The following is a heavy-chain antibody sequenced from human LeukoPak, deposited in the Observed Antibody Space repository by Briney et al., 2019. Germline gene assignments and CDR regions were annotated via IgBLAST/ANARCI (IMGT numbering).Heavy chain of an antibody. J-gene: IGHJ4*02. CDR2: ISGSGGST. CDR1: GFTFSSYA. Sequence: GGSLRLSCAASGFTFSSYAMSWVRQAPGKGLEWVSAISGSGGSTYYADSVKGRFTISRDNSKNTLYLQMNSLRAEDTAVYYCAKDSAYDYIWGSYRPGGYFDYWGQGTPVTVSS. D-gene: IGHD3-16*02. CDR3: AKDSAYDYIWGSYRPGGYFDY. V-gene: IGHV3-23*01.